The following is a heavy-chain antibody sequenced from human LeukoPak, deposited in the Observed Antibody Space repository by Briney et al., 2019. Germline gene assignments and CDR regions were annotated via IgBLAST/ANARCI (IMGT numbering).Heavy chain of an antibody. J-gene: IGHJ4*02. V-gene: IGHV3-23*01. D-gene: IGHD1-14*01. CDR3: AKVNQDDY. CDR2: ISGSGGST. Sequence: GGSLRLSCAASGFTVSSNYMSWVRQAPGKGLEWVSGISGSGGSTYYADSVKGRFTISRDNSKNTLYLQMNSLRAEDTAVYYCAKVNQDDYWGQGTLVTVSS. CDR1: GFTVSSNY.